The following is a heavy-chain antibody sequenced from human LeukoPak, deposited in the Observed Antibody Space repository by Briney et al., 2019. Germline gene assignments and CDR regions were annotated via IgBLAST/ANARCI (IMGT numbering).Heavy chain of an antibody. CDR2: FYKSGST. V-gene: IGHV4-4*07. J-gene: IGHJ4*02. Sequence: SETLSLTCTVSGGSISSYYWSWIRQPAGKGLEWIGRFYKSGSTNYNPSLKSRVTMSVDTSKNQFSLKLNSVTAADTAVYYCAREYYYESGTYSLDYWGQGTLATVSS. CDR1: GGSISSYY. D-gene: IGHD3-10*01. CDR3: AREYYYESGTYSLDY.